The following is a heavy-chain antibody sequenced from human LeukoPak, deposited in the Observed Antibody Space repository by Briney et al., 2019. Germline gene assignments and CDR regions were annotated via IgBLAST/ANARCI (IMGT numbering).Heavy chain of an antibody. V-gene: IGHV1-8*01. Sequence: ASVKVSYKASGYTFTSYDINWVRQATGQGLEWMGWMNPNSGNTGYAQKFQGRVTMTRNTSISTAYMELSSLRSEDTAVYYCARAPEDIVAENWFDPWGQGTLVTVSS. CDR1: GYTFTSYD. D-gene: IGHD2-15*01. J-gene: IGHJ5*02. CDR2: MNPNSGNT. CDR3: ARAPEDIVAENWFDP.